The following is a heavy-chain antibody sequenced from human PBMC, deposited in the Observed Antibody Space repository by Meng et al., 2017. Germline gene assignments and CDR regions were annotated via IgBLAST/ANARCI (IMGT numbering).Heavy chain of an antibody. Sequence: QVQLQESGPGLVKASVTLSLTCAVSGGSISSSNWWSWVRQPPGKGLEWIGEIYHSGSTNYNPSLKSRVTISVDKSKNQFSLKLSSVTAADTAVYYCARWSIYCSGGSCYSFDYWGQGTLVTVSS. CDR3: ARWSIYCSGGSCYSFDY. CDR1: GGSISSSNW. V-gene: IGHV4-4*02. J-gene: IGHJ4*02. D-gene: IGHD2-15*01. CDR2: IYHSGST.